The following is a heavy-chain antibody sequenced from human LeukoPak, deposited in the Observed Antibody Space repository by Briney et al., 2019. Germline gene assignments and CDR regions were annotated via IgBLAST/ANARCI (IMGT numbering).Heavy chain of an antibody. Sequence: GGSLRLSCAASGFTFSSYAMSWVRQAPGKGLEWVSAISGSGGSTYYADSVKGRYTISRDNSKNTLYLQMNSLRAEDTAVYYCAKGQEDERRTYWGQGTLVTVSS. J-gene: IGHJ4*02. CDR3: AKGQEDERRTY. V-gene: IGHV3-23*01. CDR1: GFTFSSYA. CDR2: ISGSGGST.